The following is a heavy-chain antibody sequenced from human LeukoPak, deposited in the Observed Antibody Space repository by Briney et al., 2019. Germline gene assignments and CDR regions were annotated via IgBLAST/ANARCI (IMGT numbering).Heavy chain of an antibody. D-gene: IGHD3-3*01. CDR2: ISGSGGST. CDR1: GFTFSSYA. V-gene: IGHV3-23*01. J-gene: IGHJ6*03. CDR3: ATAWVIFGVVIMNYYYYYMDV. Sequence: GGSLRLSCAASGFTFSSYAMSWVRQAPGKGLEWVSAISGSGGSTYYADSVKGRFTISRDNSKNTLYLQMNSLRSEDTAVYYCATAWVIFGVVIMNYYYYYMDVWGKGTTVTVSS.